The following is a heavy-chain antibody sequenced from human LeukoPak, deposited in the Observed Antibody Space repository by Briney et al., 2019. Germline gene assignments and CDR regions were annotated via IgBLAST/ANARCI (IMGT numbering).Heavy chain of an antibody. CDR2: ISSSGSTI. Sequence: GRSLRLSCAASGFTFSDYYMSWIRQAPGKGLEWVSYISSSGSTIYYADSVKGRFTISRDNAKNSLYLQMNSLRAEDTAVYYCARENILTGYYRTIDYWGQGTLVTVSS. CDR1: GFTFSDYY. D-gene: IGHD3-9*01. CDR3: ARENILTGYYRTIDY. V-gene: IGHV3-11*01. J-gene: IGHJ4*02.